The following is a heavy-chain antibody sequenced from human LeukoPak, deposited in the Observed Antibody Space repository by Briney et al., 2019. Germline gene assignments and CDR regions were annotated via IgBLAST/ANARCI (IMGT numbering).Heavy chain of an antibody. Sequence: PGGSLRLSCAASGFTFSNYGIHWVRQAPGKGLEWVAFIRYDGSDKFYADSMKGRFTISRDNSKNTLYLQMNSLRAEDTAVYYCAKDTSSLVSAAIPNFDYWGQGTLVTVSS. CDR3: AKDTSSLVSAAIPNFDY. D-gene: IGHD2-2*02. V-gene: IGHV3-30*02. CDR2: IRYDGSDK. J-gene: IGHJ4*02. CDR1: GFTFSNYG.